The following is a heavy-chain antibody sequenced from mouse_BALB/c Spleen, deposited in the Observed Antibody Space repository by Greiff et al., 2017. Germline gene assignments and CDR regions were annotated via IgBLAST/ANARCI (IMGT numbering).Heavy chain of an antibody. Sequence: EVMLVESGGGLVQPGGSRKLSCAASGFTFSSFGMHWVRQAPEKGLEWVAYISSGSSTIYYADTVKGRFTISRDNPKNTLFLQMTSLRSEDTAMYYCARGRYGYYFDYWGQGTTLTVSS. D-gene: IGHD1-2*01. CDR1: GFTFSSFG. CDR3: ARGRYGYYFDY. CDR2: ISSGSSTI. V-gene: IGHV5-17*02. J-gene: IGHJ2*01.